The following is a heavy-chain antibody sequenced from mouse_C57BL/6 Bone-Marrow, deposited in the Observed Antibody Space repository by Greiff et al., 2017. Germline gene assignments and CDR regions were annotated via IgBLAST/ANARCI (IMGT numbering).Heavy chain of an antibody. J-gene: IGHJ2*01. CDR3: ARKGDNGSRGDY. Sequence: QVQLQQSGAELARPGASVKLSCKASGYTFTSYGISWVKQRTGQGLEWIGEIYPRSGNTYYNEKFKGKATLTADKSSSTAYMELRSLTSEDSAVYVCARKGDNGSRGDYWGQGTTLTVSS. CDR1: GYTFTSYG. D-gene: IGHD1-1*01. CDR2: IYPRSGNT. V-gene: IGHV1-81*01.